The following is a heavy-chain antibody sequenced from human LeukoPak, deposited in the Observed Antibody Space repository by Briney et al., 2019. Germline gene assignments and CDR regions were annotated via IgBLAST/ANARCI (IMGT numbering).Heavy chain of an antibody. J-gene: IGHJ4*02. CDR1: GGSISSYY. Sequence: SETLSLTCTVSGGSISSYYWSWIRQPPGKGLEWIGYIYYSGSTNYNPSLKSRVTISVDTSKNQFSLKLSSVTAADTAVYYCARGGRGAELDYWGQGTLVTVSS. CDR3: ARGGRGAELDY. CDR2: IYYSGST. V-gene: IGHV4-59*01.